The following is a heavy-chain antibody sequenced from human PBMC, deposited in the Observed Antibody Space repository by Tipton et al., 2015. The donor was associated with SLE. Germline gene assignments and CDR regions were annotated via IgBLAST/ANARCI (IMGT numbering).Heavy chain of an antibody. V-gene: IGHV4-38-2*02. D-gene: IGHD1-26*01. J-gene: IGHJ5*02. CDR2: IHHTGST. CDR1: GYSISSDYY. CDR3: ARGVVGPRWFDP. Sequence: TLSLTCSVSGYSISSDYYWGWIRQPPGKGLEWIAIIHHTGSTDYNSFLKRRVSISVDTSKNQFSLKLSSVTAADTAVYYCARGVVGPRWFDPWGQGTLVTVSS.